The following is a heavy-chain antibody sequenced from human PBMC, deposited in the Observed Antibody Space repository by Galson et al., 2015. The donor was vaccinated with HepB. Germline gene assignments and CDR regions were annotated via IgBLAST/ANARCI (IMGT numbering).Heavy chain of an antibody. J-gene: IGHJ4*02. CDR3: ASGSSSSSDFDY. V-gene: IGHV1-45*02. CDR1: GYTFTYRY. Sequence: SVKVSCKASGYTFTYRYLYWVRQAPGQALEWMGWITPFNGNTNYAQKFQDRVTITRDRSMSTAYMELSSLRSEDTAMYYCASGSSSSSDFDYWGQGTLVTVSS. CDR2: ITPFNGNT. D-gene: IGHD6-6*01.